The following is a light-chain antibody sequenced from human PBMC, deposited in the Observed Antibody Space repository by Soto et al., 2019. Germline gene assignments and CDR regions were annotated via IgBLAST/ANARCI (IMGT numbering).Light chain of an antibody. J-gene: IGKJ4*01. CDR1: RDISDY. V-gene: IGKV1-39*01. CDR2: AAS. CDR3: QQSYSPPLT. Sequence: DLQMTQSPSSLSASVGDKVTITCRASRDISDYLNWFQHKPGRAPKLLIYAASTLQVGVPTRFRCRGSASGTHYTLTITSLQPEDSATYYCQQSYSPPLTFGGGTRVEI.